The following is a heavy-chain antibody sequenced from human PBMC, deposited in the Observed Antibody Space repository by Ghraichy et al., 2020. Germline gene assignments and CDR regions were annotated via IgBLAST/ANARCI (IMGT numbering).Heavy chain of an antibody. CDR1: GFSLSTTGMC. CDR2: IDWDDDK. Sequence: SGPTLVKPTQTLTLTCTFSGFSLSTTGMCMSWIRQPPGKALEWLARIDWDDDKFYSTSLKTRLTISKDTSKNQVVLRMTNMDPVDTATYYCARIGRDGRFYYYMDVWGKGTTVTVSS. CDR3: ARIGRDGRFYYYMDV. V-gene: IGHV2-70*17. D-gene: IGHD5-24*01. J-gene: IGHJ6*03.